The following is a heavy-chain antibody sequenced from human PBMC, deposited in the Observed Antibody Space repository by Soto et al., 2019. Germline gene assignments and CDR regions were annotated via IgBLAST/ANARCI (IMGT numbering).Heavy chain of an antibody. V-gene: IGHV1-69*01. J-gene: IGHJ5*02. CDR3: ARVNTPLTGTTGWFDP. CDR2: IIPIFGTA. Sequence: QVQLVQSGAEVKKPGSSVKVSCKASGGTFSSYAISWVREAPGQGLEWMGGIIPIFGTANYAQKFQGRVTITADESTSTAYMELSSLRSEDTAVYYCARVNTPLTGTTGWFDPWGQGTLVTVSS. CDR1: GGTFSSYA. D-gene: IGHD1-7*01.